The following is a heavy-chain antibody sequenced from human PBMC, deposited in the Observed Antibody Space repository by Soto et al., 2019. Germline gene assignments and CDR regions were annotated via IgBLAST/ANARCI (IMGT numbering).Heavy chain of an antibody. Sequence: GASVKVSCKASGYTFTGYYMHWVRQAPGQGLEWMGWINPNSGGTNYAQKFQGWVTMTRDTSISTAYMELSRLRSDDTAVYYCARDVIVGATTAYYYYGMDVWGQGTTVTVSS. J-gene: IGHJ6*02. V-gene: IGHV1-2*04. D-gene: IGHD1-26*01. CDR3: ARDVIVGATTAYYYYGMDV. CDR1: GYTFTGYY. CDR2: INPNSGGT.